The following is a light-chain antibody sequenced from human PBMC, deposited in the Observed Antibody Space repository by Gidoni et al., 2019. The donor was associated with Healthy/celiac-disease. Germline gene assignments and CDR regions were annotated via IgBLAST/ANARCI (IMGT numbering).Light chain of an antibody. J-gene: IGKJ2*01. Sequence: ISSYLNWYQQKPGEAPKLLIYAASNLQSGVPSRFSGSGSGTDFTLTISSQQPEDFATYYCQQSYSTPYTFGQGTKLEIK. CDR1: ISSY. CDR2: AAS. V-gene: IGKV1-39*01. CDR3: QQSYSTPYT.